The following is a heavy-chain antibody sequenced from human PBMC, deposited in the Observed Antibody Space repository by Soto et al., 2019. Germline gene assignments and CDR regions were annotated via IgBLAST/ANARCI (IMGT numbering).Heavy chain of an antibody. CDR1: GFTFSSYA. J-gene: IGHJ4*02. D-gene: IGHD2-15*01. V-gene: IGHV3-23*01. CDR2: ISGSGGST. CDR3: AKASCEWCYCDY. Sequence: EVQLLESGGGLVQPGGSLRLSCAASGFTFSSYAMSWVRQAPGKGLEWVSAISGSGGSTYYADSVKGRFTISRDNSKNTLYLQMTSLRAEDTAVYYCAKASCEWCYCDYWGQGTLVTVSS.